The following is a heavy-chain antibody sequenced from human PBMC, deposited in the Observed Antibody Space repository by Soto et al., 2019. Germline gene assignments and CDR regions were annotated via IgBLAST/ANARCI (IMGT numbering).Heavy chain of an antibody. CDR2: IIPIFGTT. CDR1: GGAFIHFA. D-gene: IGHD2-15*01. CDR3: ATSPPYCNDGNCYSLGPKFDY. J-gene: IGHJ4*02. Sequence: SVKVSCKASGGAFIHFAVSWVRQAPGQGLEWMGGIIPIFGTTNYARKFQGRVTITADDSTTTAYMEISSLSSEDTAVYYCATSPPYCNDGNCYSLGPKFDYWGQGTLVTVYS. V-gene: IGHV1-69*13.